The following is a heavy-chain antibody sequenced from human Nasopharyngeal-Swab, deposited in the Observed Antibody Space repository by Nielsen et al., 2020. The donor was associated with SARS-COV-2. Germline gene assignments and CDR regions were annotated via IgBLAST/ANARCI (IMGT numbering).Heavy chain of an antibody. V-gene: IGHV4-59*01. CDR2: IYYSGST. Sequence: WIRQPPGKGLEWIGYIYYSGSTNCNPSLKSRVTISVDTSKNQFSLKLSSVTAADTAVYYCARDLGGYDILTGYYHYYYYMDVWGKGTTVTVSS. D-gene: IGHD3-9*01. CDR3: ARDLGGYDILTGYYHYYYYMDV. J-gene: IGHJ6*03.